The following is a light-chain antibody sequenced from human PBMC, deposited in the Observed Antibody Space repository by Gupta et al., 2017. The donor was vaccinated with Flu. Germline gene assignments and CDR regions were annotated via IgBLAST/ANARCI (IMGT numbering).Light chain of an antibody. CDR3: QQYYSTPLT. J-gene: IGKJ4*01. V-gene: IGKV4-1*01. Sequence: DIVMTQSPDSLAVSLGERATINCKSSQSVLYSSNNKNYLAWYQHKPGQPPKMLIYWASTRESGVPDRFSGSGSGTDFTLTISSLQAEDVAVYFCQQYYSTPLTFGGWTKVEIK. CDR1: QSVLYSSNNKNY. CDR2: WAS.